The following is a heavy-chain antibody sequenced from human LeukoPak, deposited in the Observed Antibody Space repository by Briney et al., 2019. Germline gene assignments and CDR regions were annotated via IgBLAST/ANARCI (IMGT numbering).Heavy chain of an antibody. Sequence: KTSETLSLTCTVSGGSISSYYWSWIRQPPGKGLEWIGYIYYSGSTNYNPSLKSRVTISVDTSKNQFSLKLSSVTAADTAVYYCARAMWYDFSNKKNYGMDVWGQGTTVTVSS. V-gene: IGHV4-59*01. J-gene: IGHJ6*02. CDR1: GGSISSYY. D-gene: IGHD3-3*01. CDR3: ARAMWYDFSNKKNYGMDV. CDR2: IYYSGST.